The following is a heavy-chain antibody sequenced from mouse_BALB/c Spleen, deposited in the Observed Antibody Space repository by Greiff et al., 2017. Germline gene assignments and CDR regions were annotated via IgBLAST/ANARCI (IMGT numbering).Heavy chain of an antibody. CDR3: ARGGLGAMDY. CDR2: ISTYYGNT. J-gene: IGHJ4*01. Sequence: VQLQQSGPELVRPGVSVKISCKGSGYTFTDYAMHWVKQSHAKSLEWIGVISTYYGNTNYNQKFKGKATMTVDKSSSTAYMELARLTSEDSAIYYCARGGLGAMDYWGQGTSVTVSS. CDR1: GYTFTDYA. V-gene: IGHV1-67*01.